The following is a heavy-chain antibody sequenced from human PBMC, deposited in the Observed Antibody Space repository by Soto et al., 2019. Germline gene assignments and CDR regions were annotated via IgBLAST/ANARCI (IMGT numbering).Heavy chain of an antibody. CDR2: MNEDGSTT. D-gene: IGHD3-10*01. CDR3: ARDLSGRADV. J-gene: IGHJ6*02. V-gene: IGHV3-74*01. CDR1: EFTFSSYW. Sequence: GGSLRLSCVASEFTFSSYWMHWVRQAPGKGLVWVSRMNEDGSTTDYADSVKGRFTISRDNARNTLYLQMNSLRAEDTAVYYCARDLSGRADVWGQGTPVTVSS.